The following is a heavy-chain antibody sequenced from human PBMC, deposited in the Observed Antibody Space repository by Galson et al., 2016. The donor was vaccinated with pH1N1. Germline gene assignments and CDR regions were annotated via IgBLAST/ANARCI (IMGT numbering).Heavy chain of an antibody. CDR2: IYYSGNT. V-gene: IGHV4-39*07. Sequence: SLTCTVSGASISDTDYYWGWIRQPPGKGLKWIANIYYSGNTYYGTSLKSRVSISIDTSKGHFSLKLTSVTAADTAVYYCARLWYGEYTDSWGQGTLVTVSS. CDR3: ARLWYGEYTDS. J-gene: IGHJ4*02. D-gene: IGHD6-13*01. CDR1: GASISDTDYY.